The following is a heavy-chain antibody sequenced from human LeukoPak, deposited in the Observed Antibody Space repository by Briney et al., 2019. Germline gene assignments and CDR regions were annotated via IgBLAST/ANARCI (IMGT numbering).Heavy chain of an antibody. CDR2: IIPILGIA. D-gene: IGHD6-19*01. Sequence: ASVKVSCKASGGTFSSYAISWVRQAPGQGLEWMGRIIPILGIANYAQKFQGRVTITADKSTSTAYMELSSLRSEDTAVYYCARSIAVAGTSQVGVDYWGQGTLVTVSS. V-gene: IGHV1-69*04. CDR1: GGTFSSYA. CDR3: ARSIAVAGTSQVGVDY. J-gene: IGHJ4*02.